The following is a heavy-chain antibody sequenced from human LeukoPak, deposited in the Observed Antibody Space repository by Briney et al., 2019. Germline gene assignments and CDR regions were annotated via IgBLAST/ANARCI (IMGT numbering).Heavy chain of an antibody. J-gene: IGHJ5*02. V-gene: IGHV1-18*01. Sequence: ASVKVSCKASGYTFTSYGISWVRQAPGQGLEWMGWISAYNGNTNYAQKFQGRVTMTTDTSTSTAYMELRSLRSDDTAVYYCARWLYDFWSGSPFDPWGQGTLVTVSS. D-gene: IGHD3-3*01. CDR2: ISAYNGNT. CDR3: ARWLYDFWSGSPFDP. CDR1: GYTFTSYG.